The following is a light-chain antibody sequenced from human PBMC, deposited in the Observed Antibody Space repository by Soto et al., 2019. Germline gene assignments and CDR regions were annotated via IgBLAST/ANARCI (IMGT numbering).Light chain of an antibody. CDR3: CSLTTSHTYV. J-gene: IGLJ1*01. V-gene: IGLV2-14*03. CDR1: SSDIGHYDY. CDR2: HVT. Sequence: QSALTQPASVSGSPGQSITISCTGTSSDIGHYDYVSWYQQHPGKAPKLMIYHVTYRPSGVSNRYSGSKSGNSASLTISGLRADDEADYYCCSLTTSHTYVFGSGTKVTVL.